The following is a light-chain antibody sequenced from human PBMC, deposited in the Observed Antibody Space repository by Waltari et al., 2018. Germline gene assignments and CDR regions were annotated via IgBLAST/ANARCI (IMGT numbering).Light chain of an antibody. V-gene: IGKV4-1*01. CDR3: QQCYYAPLS. J-gene: IGKJ4*01. Sequence: DIDMTKSPDSLAVCLGERATIHCKYSQGGLNRSTNRHYIAWYQQKVGHPPNLVIYWASTQEFGVPDLCSGSGSGTDFTLTISHLQAEDVAVYFCQQCYYAPLSFGGGTKVEIK. CDR2: WAS. CDR1: QGGLNRSTNRHY.